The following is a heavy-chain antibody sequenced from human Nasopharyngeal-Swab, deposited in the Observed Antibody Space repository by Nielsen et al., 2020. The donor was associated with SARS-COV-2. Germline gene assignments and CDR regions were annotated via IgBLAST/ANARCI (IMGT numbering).Heavy chain of an antibody. CDR2: IYYSGST. CDR3: ARAGILWGINAFDI. CDR1: GGSISSGDYY. V-gene: IGHV4-30-4*01. D-gene: IGHD2-21*01. Sequence: SCTVSGGSISSGDYYWSWIRQPPGKGLEWIGYIYYSGSTYYNPSLKSRVTISVDTSKNQFSLKLSSVTAADTAVYYCARAGILWGINAFDIWGQGTMVTVSS. J-gene: IGHJ3*02.